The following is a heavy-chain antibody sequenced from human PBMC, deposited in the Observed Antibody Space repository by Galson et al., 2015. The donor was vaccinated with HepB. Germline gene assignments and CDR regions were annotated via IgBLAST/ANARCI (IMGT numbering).Heavy chain of an antibody. J-gene: IGHJ4*02. Sequence: SLRLSCAASGFTFSNAWMSWVRQAPGKGLEWVGRIKSKTDGGTTDYAAPVKGRFTISRGDSKNTLYLQMNSLKTEDTAVYYCTTDFRGDYDSSDMGSYWGQGTLVTVSS. V-gene: IGHV3-15*01. CDR2: IKSKTDGGTT. CDR1: GFTFSNAW. CDR3: TTDFRGDYDSSDMGSY. D-gene: IGHD3-22*01.